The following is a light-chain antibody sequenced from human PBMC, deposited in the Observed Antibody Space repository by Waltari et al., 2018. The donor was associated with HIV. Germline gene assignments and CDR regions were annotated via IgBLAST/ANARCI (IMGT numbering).Light chain of an antibody. Sequence: QPRSVSGSPGQSVTISCTGTSSDVGGYNYVSWYQQNPGKAPKFIIYDVTKRPSGVPDRFSGSKSGNTASLTISGLQAEDEADYYCCSYAGNYPVLFGGGTKLTVL. J-gene: IGLJ3*02. CDR1: SSDVGGYNY. CDR2: DVT. V-gene: IGLV2-11*01. CDR3: CSYAGNYPVL.